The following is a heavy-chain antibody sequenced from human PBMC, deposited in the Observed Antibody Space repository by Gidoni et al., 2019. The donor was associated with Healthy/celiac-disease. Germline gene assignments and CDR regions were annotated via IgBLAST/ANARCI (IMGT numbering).Heavy chain of an antibody. V-gene: IGHV3-30*18. Sequence: QVQLVESGGGVVQPGRSLRLSCAASGFTFSSYGMHRVRQAPGKGLEWVAVISYDGSNKYYADSVKGRFTISRDNSKNTLYLQMNSLRAEDTAVYYCAKLPWLQLANDAFDIWGQGTMVTVSS. J-gene: IGHJ3*02. CDR3: AKLPWLQLANDAFDI. CDR1: GFTFSSYG. CDR2: ISYDGSNK. D-gene: IGHD5-12*01.